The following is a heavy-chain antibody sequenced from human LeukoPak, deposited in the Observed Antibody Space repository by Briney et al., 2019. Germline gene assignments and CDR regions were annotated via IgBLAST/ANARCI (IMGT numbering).Heavy chain of an antibody. CDR2: VSYDGSDK. J-gene: IGHJ4*02. CDR1: GFIFSTYG. V-gene: IGHV3-30*03. Sequence: PGGSLRLSCAASGFIFSTYGMHWVRQAPGKGLEWVAVVSYDGSDKYYADSVKGRFIISRDISKNTLYLQMDSLRAEDTAVYYCARDRCGGNCYTFDYWAQGTLVTVSS. D-gene: IGHD2-21*02. CDR3: ARDRCGGNCYTFDY.